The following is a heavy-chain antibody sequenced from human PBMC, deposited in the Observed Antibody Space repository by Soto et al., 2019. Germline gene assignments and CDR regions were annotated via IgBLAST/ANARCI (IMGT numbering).Heavy chain of an antibody. Sequence: EVQLVESGGGLVKPGGALRHSCASSGLTFTNHNMNWVRQAPGTGLRWVSSISSSSSFRNYADSVKARFSNSRDNAKNLVYLRMDSLRAEDTAVYYCARDPPLSVLVVVATDDFWGQGTLVTVSS. J-gene: IGHJ4*02. CDR2: ISSSSSFR. CDR3: ARDPPLSVLVVVATDDF. D-gene: IGHD2-21*01. V-gene: IGHV3-21*02. CDR1: GLTFTNHN.